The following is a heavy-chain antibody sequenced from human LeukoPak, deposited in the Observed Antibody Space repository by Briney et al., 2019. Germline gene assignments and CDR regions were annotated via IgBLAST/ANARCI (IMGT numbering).Heavy chain of an antibody. V-gene: IGHV1-18*01. CDR3: STTRGSYYPDY. CDR1: GYTFTSYG. CDR2: ISAYNGNT. J-gene: IGHJ4*01. Sequence: GASVKVSCKASGYTFTSYGISWVRQAPGQGLEWMGWISAYNGNTNYAQKFQGRVTMTTDTSTSTAYMELRSLRSDDTAVYYCSTTRGSYYPDYWGQGTLVTVSS. D-gene: IGHD1-26*01.